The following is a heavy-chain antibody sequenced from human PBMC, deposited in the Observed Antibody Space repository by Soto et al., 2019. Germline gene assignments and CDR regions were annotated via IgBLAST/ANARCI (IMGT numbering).Heavy chain of an antibody. Sequence: PSETLSLTCTASGGSISGYYWSWIRQPPGKGLEWIGYIYYSGSTNYNPSLKSRVTISVDTSKNQFSLKLSSVTAADTAVYYCARTLTGEDSSSWHYWGPGTLVTVSS. V-gene: IGHV4-59*01. CDR2: IYYSGST. CDR1: GGSISGYY. J-gene: IGHJ4*02. D-gene: IGHD6-13*01. CDR3: ARTLTGEDSSSWHY.